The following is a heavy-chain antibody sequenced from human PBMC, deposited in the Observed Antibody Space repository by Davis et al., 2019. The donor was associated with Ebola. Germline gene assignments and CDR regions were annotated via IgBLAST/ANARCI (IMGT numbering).Heavy chain of an antibody. D-gene: IGHD1-26*01. CDR2: IKQDGSEK. CDR3: ARGEGKYYYYGMDV. V-gene: IGHV3-7*01. J-gene: IGHJ6*02. Sequence: GGSLRLSCAASGFTFSSYWMSWVRQAPGKGLEWVANIKQDGSEKYYVDSVKGRFTISRDNSKNTLYLQMNSLRAEDTAVYYCARGEGKYYYYGMDVWGQGTTVTVSS. CDR1: GFTFSSYW.